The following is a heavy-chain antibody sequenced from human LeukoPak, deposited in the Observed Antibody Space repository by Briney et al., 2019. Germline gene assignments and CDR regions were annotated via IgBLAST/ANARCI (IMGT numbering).Heavy chain of an antibody. CDR2: IKLDGSEK. V-gene: IGHV3-7*01. J-gene: IGHJ4*02. CDR1: GFTFSSYG. CDR3: ARDFFAFGGVIALLDY. Sequence: GGSLRLSCAASGFTFSSYGMSWVRQAPGKGLEWVANIKLDGSEKYYVDSVKGRFTISRDNAKKSLYLQMNSLRDEDTAVYYCARDFFAFGGVIALLDYWGQGTLVTVSS. D-gene: IGHD3-16*02.